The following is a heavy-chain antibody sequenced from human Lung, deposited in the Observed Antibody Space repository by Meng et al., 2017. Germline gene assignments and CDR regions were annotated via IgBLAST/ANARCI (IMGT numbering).Heavy chain of an antibody. Sequence: QVQLLWSRAGVEKPGASVKGSCKPSGYTFPDLYIHWVRLAPGHGLEWMGHIDPKSGDTRYAQKFQGRVTMTGDTSIGTAYMELTGLRSDDTALYYCARDEDISAAGKLFGDYWGQGTLVTVSS. CDR2: IDPKSGDT. CDR1: GYTFPDLY. CDR3: ARDEDISAAGKLFGDY. D-gene: IGHD6-13*01. V-gene: IGHV1-2*06. J-gene: IGHJ4*02.